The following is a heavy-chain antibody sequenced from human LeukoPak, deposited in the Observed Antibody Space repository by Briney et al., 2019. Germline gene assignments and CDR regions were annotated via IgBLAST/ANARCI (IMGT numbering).Heavy chain of an antibody. V-gene: IGHV5-51*01. CDR2: IYPGDSDT. CDR1: GYSFTSYW. J-gene: IGHJ5*02. D-gene: IGHD3-10*01. Sequence: GESLKISCKGSGYSFTSYWIGWVRQMPGKGLEWMGIIYPGDSDTRYSPSFQGQVTISADKSISTAYLQWSSLKASDTAMYYCARHVVRGVILYNWFDPWGQGTLVTVSS. CDR3: ARHVVRGVILYNWFDP.